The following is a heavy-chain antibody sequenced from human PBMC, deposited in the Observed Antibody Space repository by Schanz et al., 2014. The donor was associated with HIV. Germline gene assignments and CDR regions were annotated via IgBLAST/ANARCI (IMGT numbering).Heavy chain of an antibody. CDR1: GYTFTSQY. J-gene: IGHJ6*02. CDR2: IIPIFGTA. Sequence: QVQLVQSGAEVKKPGASVKVSCKASGYTFTSQYMHWVRQAPGQGLEWMGGIIPIFGTANYAQKFQGRVTIIADESTSTAYMEPSSLRSADTGVYFCARAAFSSEYYYGMDVWGQGTTVTVSS. D-gene: IGHD3-3*02. V-gene: IGHV1-69*01. CDR3: ARAAFSSEYYYGMDV.